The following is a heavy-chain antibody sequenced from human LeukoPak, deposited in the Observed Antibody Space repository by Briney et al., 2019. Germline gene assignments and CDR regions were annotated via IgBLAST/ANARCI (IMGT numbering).Heavy chain of an antibody. J-gene: IGHJ4*02. V-gene: IGHV4-59*03. D-gene: IGHD4-17*01. Sequence: SETLSLTCTVSGGSISNSYCSWIRQPPGKRLEWIGYIYYSGSPNYSPSLKSRVTMSLDTSRNQFSLKLSSVTAADTAVYYCTGTSASTAIDYWGPGTLVTVSS. CDR2: IYYSGSP. CDR1: GGSISNSY. CDR3: TGTSASTAIDY.